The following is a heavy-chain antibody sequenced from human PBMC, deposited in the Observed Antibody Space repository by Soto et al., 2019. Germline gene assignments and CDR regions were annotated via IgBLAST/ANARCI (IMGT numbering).Heavy chain of an antibody. D-gene: IGHD3-10*01. CDR2: ISWNSGSI. Sequence: GGSLRLSCAASGFTFDDYAMHWVRQAPGKGLEWVSGISWNSGSIGYADTVKGRFTISRDNAKNSLYLQMNSLRAEDTALYYCAKVVYGSGSSLDYWGQGTLVTVSS. J-gene: IGHJ4*02. CDR3: AKVVYGSGSSLDY. V-gene: IGHV3-9*01. CDR1: GFTFDDYA.